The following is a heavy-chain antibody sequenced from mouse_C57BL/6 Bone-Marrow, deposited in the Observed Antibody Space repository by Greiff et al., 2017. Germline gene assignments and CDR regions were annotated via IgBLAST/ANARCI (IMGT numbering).Heavy chain of an antibody. CDR3: TFLYYGSSFDV. D-gene: IGHD1-1*01. J-gene: IGHJ1*03. CDR2: IDPENGDT. V-gene: IGHV14-4*01. CDR1: GFNIKDDY. Sequence: VQLKESGAELVRPGASVKLSCTASGFNIKDDYMHWVQQRPEQGLEWIGWIDPENGDTEYASKFKGEATITADTSSNTADLQLTSLTSEDTAVYYCTFLYYGSSFDVWGTGTTVTVSS.